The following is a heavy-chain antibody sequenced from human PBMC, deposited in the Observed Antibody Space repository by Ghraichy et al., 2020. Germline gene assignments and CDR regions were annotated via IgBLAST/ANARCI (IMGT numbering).Heavy chain of an antibody. Sequence: SETLSLTCTVSGGSISSGDYYWSWIRQPPGKGLEWIGYIYYSGSTYYNPSLRSRVTMSVDTSKNQFSLKLSSVTAADTAVYYCAREFVVNGYNRLDYWGQGTLITVSS. CDR1: GGSISSGDYY. CDR2: IYYSGST. J-gene: IGHJ4*02. D-gene: IGHD5-24*01. CDR3: AREFVVNGYNRLDY. V-gene: IGHV4-30-4*01.